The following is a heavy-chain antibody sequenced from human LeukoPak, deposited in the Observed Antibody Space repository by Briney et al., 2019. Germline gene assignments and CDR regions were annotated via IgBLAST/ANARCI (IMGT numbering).Heavy chain of an antibody. Sequence: ASVKVSCKASGYTFTSYDINWVRQATGQGLEWMGWMNSNSGNTGYAQKFQGRVTMTRNTSISTAYMELGSLRSEDTAVYYCARGDAYSYGYAGWGQGTLVTVSS. CDR1: GYTFTSYD. D-gene: IGHD5-18*01. CDR2: MNSNSGNT. J-gene: IGHJ4*02. CDR3: ARGDAYSYGYAG. V-gene: IGHV1-8*01.